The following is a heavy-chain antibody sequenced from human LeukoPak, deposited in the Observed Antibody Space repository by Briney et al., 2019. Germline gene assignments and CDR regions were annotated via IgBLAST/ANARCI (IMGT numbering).Heavy chain of an antibody. CDR2: IWYDGSNK. CDR1: GFTFSSYG. J-gene: IGHJ3*02. Sequence: RSGGSLRLSCAASGFTFSSYGMHWVRQAPGKGLEWVAVIWYDGSNKYYADSVKGRFTISRDNSKNTLYLQMNSLRAEDTAVYYCAKSWFGDHDAFDIWGQGTMVTVSS. D-gene: IGHD3-10*01. V-gene: IGHV3-33*06. CDR3: AKSWFGDHDAFDI.